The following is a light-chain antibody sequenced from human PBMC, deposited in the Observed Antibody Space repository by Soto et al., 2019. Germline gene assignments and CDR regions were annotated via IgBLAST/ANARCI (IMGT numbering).Light chain of an antibody. Sequence: DIQMTQSPSSLSASVGDRVTITCRASQSISSYLTWYPQKAGRAPELLIYAASSLQSGVPSRFSGSGSGTDFTLTISTLQPEDFATYYCQETYSITLAFGGGTKVDNK. CDR3: QETYSITLA. V-gene: IGKV1-39*01. J-gene: IGKJ4*01. CDR1: QSISSY. CDR2: AAS.